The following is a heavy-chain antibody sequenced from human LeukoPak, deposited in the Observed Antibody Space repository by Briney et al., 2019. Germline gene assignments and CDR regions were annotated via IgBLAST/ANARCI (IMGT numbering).Heavy chain of an antibody. CDR2: ISWNSGSI. J-gene: IGHJ6*02. D-gene: IGHD1-26*01. V-gene: IGHV3-9*01. CDR1: GFTFDDYA. CDR3: ARDLWVQYYYYGMDV. Sequence: TGGSLRLSCAASGFTFDDYAMHWVRQAPGKGLEWVSGISWNSGSIGYADSVKGRFTISRDNAKNSLYLQMNSLRAEDTALYYCARDLWVQYYYYGMDVWGQGTTVTVSS.